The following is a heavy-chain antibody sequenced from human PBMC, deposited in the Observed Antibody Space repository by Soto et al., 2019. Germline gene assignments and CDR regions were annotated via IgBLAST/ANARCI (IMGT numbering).Heavy chain of an antibody. J-gene: IGHJ4*02. D-gene: IGHD6-13*01. CDR3: ARARGDSWTTYYSDS. CDR2: ISGSGESR. V-gene: IGHV3-23*01. Sequence: EVQLLESGGGLVQPGGSLKVSCAASGFTFDSNSMSWVRQAPGKGLEWVSGISGSGESRHYADSVKGRFTISRDNSENTLCRQMNSLRADDTAIYYGARARGDSWTTYYSDSWGQGTLVSVSS. CDR1: GFTFDSNS.